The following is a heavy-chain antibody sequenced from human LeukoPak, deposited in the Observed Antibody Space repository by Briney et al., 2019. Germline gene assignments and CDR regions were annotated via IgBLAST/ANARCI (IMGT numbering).Heavy chain of an antibody. J-gene: IGHJ4*02. CDR1: GFTFSSYG. CDR2: ISYDGSNK. CDR3: AEGVAGTFDY. Sequence: GGSLRLSCAASGFTFSSYGMHWVRQAPGKGLEWVAVISYDGSNKYYADSVKGRFTISRDNSKNTLYLQMNSLRAEDTAVYYCAEGVAGTFDYWGQGTLVTVSS. D-gene: IGHD6-19*01. V-gene: IGHV3-30*18.